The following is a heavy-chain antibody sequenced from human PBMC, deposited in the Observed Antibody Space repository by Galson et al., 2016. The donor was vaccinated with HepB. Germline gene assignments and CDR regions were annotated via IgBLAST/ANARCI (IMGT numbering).Heavy chain of an antibody. CDR1: GFTFSRYA. CDR3: ARGSDLGSF. Sequence: SLRLSCAASGFTFSRYAMTWVRQAPGKGLEWVSLIYSGAATYYADSVKGRFIISTDSSKNTLYLQMNSLRVEDTAVYYCARGSDLGSFWGQGTLVTVSS. CDR2: IYSGAAT. J-gene: IGHJ4*02. V-gene: IGHV3-66*01. D-gene: IGHD1-26*01.